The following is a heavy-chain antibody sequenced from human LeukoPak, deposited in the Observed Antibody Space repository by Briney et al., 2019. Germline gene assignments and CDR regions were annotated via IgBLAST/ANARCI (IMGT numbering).Heavy chain of an antibody. CDR1: GFTLSSYA. J-gene: IGHJ4*02. V-gene: IGHV3-30-3*01. CDR3: ARSMRGYAILTGYFDY. Sequence: AGGSLRLSCAASGFTLSSYAMQWVRQAPGKGPEWVSGISEDGANKYHAGSVKGRFTISRDNSKNTLHLQMDSLRPEDTAVYSCARSMRGYAILTGYFDYWGQGTLVTVSS. CDR2: ISEDGANK. D-gene: IGHD3-9*01.